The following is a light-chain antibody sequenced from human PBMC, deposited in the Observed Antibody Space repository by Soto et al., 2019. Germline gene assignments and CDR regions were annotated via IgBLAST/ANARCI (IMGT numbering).Light chain of an antibody. CDR2: DAS. CDR3: QQYATSPVMYT. J-gene: IGKJ2*01. CDR1: QSVSSTY. Sequence: EIVLTQSPGILSLSPGERATLSCRASQSVSSTYLAWYQQKPGQAPRLVIYDASSRATDIPDRFSGSGSGTDFTLTISRLEPEDFAVYYCQQYATSPVMYTFGQGTQLEIK. V-gene: IGKV3-20*01.